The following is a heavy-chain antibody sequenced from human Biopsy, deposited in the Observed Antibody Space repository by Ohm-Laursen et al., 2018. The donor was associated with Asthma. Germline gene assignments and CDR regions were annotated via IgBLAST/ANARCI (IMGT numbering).Heavy chain of an antibody. V-gene: IGHV4-59*01. J-gene: IGHJ5*02. CDR1: GVSIRSYY. D-gene: IGHD2-15*01. CDR3: ARLADCSGGACYSYGWFDP. CDR2: VSHTGST. Sequence: SETLSLTCIVSGVSIRSYYWTWIRLPPGKGLEYIGDVSHTGSTNYNPSLKSRVTMSLDTSKNQFSLRLTSVTPADTAVYYCARLADCSGGACYSYGWFDPWGHGTRVTVSS.